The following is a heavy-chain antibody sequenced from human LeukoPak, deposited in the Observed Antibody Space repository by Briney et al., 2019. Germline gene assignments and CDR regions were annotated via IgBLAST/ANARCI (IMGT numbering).Heavy chain of an antibody. Sequence: ASVKVSCKVSGYTLTELSMHWVRQAPGKGLEWMGGFDPEDGETIYAQKFQGRVTMTEDTSTDTAYMELSSLRSEDTAVYYCARGPDYYDSSSSSDYWGQGTLVTVSS. CDR1: GYTLTELS. J-gene: IGHJ4*02. V-gene: IGHV1-24*01. D-gene: IGHD3-22*01. CDR3: ARGPDYYDSSSSSDY. CDR2: FDPEDGET.